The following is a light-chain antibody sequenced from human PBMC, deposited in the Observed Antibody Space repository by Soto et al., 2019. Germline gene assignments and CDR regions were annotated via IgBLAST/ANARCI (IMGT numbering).Light chain of an antibody. CDR3: QQYGSAQWT. Sequence: DIVLTQSPGTLSLSPGERATLSCRASQSVSSSYLAWYQQKPGQAPRLLIYGASSRATGIPGRFSGRGSGTDFTLTISRLEPEDFAVYYCQQYGSAQWTFGQGTKVDIK. CDR2: GAS. J-gene: IGKJ1*01. CDR1: QSVSSSY. V-gene: IGKV3-20*01.